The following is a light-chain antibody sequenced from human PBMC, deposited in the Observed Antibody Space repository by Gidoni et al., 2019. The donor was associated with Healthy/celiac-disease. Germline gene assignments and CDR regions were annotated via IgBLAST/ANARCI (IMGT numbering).Light chain of an antibody. CDR1: QSVSSSY. J-gene: IGKJ4*01. CDR2: GAS. CDR3: QQYGSSPQA. V-gene: IGKV3-20*01. Sequence: EIVLTQSPGTLSLSPGERATLSCRASQSVSSSYLAWYQQKPGQAPRLLIYGASSRATGIPDRFSGSRSGTDFTLTISRLEPEDFAVYYCQQYGSSPQALGGGTKVEIK.